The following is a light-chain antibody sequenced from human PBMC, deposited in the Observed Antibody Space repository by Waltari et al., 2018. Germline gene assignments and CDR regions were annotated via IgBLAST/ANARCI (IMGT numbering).Light chain of an antibody. Sequence: QSVLSTPLSASGTRGSRVTLPRSGSTSTLGKKHSTWYPQLPGTAPKLLIYRNNNRPSGVPDRFSGSKSGTSASLAISRLQSDDEASYYCAAWDDSLHVRLFGGGTKLTVL. CDR3: AAWDDSLHVRL. CDR2: RNN. J-gene: IGLJ3*02. CDR1: TSTLGKKH. V-gene: IGLV1-44*01.